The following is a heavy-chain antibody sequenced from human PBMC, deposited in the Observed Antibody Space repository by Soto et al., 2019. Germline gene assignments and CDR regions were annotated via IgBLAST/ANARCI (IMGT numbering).Heavy chain of an antibody. CDR1: GFTFSRYG. Sequence: QVQLVESGGGVVQPGRSLRLSCAASGFTFSRYGMHWVRQAPGKGLEWVAVIWYDGSNKYYADAVKGRFTISRDNSKNMLYLQMNSLRAEDTAVYYCAIDGVAAAGYFDYWGQETLLTVSS. CDR2: IWYDGSNK. J-gene: IGHJ4*02. V-gene: IGHV3-33*01. D-gene: IGHD6-13*01. CDR3: AIDGVAAAGYFDY.